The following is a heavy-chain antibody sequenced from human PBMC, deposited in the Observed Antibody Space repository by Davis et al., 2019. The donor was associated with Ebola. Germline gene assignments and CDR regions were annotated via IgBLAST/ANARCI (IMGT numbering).Heavy chain of an antibody. J-gene: IGHJ4*02. V-gene: IGHV3-7*03. D-gene: IGHD1-20*01. CDR1: GFTFRSYG. CDR2: IKQDGSEK. CDR3: TRSVYNWSYFDY. Sequence: GESLKIPCAASGFTFRSYGMHWVRQAPGKGLEWVANIKQDGSEKYYVDSVKGRFTISRDNAKNSLYLQMNSLRAEDTAVYYCTRSVYNWSYFDYWGQGTLVTVSS.